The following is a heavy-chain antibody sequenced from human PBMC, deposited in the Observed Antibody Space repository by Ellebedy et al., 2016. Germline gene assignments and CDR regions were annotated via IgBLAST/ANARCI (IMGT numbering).Heavy chain of an antibody. CDR3: ARQGGGAMVRGRREIV. D-gene: IGHD3-10*01. CDR1: GFTFNNAW. J-gene: IGHJ6*02. Sequence: GESLKISCTASGFTFNNAWMSWVRQAPGKGLEWVGRIKSKTDGGTTDYAAPVKGRFTISRDDSKNTLYLQMNSLKTEDTAVYYCARQGGGAMVRGRREIVWGQGTTVTVSS. CDR2: IKSKTDGGTT. V-gene: IGHV3-15*01.